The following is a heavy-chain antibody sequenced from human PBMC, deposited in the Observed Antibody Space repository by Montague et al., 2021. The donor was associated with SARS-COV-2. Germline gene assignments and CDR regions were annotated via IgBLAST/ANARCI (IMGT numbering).Heavy chain of an antibody. V-gene: IGHV4-4*07. D-gene: IGHD3-10*01. CDR3: ASVGTLVRGVFISDAMDV. J-gene: IGHJ6*02. Sequence: SETLSLTCTVSGGSISSYYWSWIRQPPGKGLEWIGRINSSGSTNFNPSLKSRVTMSVDPSKSQFSLKLTSGTAADTAVYYCASVGTLVRGVFISDAMDVWGQGTTVTVSS. CDR1: GGSISSYY. CDR2: INSSGST.